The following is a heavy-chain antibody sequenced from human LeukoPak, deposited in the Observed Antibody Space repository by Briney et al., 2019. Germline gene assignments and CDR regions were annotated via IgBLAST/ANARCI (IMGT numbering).Heavy chain of an antibody. CDR2: INTGNGNT. J-gene: IGHJ1*01. D-gene: IGHD1-26*01. Sequence: ASVKVSCKTSGYTFTNYGMHWVRHAPRQSLEWMGWINTGNGNTKSSQKFQDRVTLTRDTSAGTAYMELNSLSSEDTAVYFCARVPLHDASGRYYPHWGQGTLVTVSS. CDR3: ARVPLHDASGRYYPH. CDR1: GYTFTNYG. V-gene: IGHV1-3*04.